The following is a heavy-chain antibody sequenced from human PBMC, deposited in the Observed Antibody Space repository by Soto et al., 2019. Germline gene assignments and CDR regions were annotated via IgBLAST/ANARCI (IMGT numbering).Heavy chain of an antibody. Sequence: ASVKVSCKASGYTFTSYGISWLLQAPGQGLEWMGWISAYNGNTNYAQKLQGRVTMTTDTSTSTAYMELRSLRSDDTAVYYCARDLDRIVVVPAAMELVYFDYWGQGALVTVSS. CDR1: GYTFTSYG. CDR2: ISAYNGNT. D-gene: IGHD2-2*01. J-gene: IGHJ4*02. CDR3: ARDLDRIVVVPAAMELVYFDY. V-gene: IGHV1-18*01.